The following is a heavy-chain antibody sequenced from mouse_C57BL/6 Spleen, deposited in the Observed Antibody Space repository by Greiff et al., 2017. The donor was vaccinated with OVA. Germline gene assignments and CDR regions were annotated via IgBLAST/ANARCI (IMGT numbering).Heavy chain of an antibody. CDR2: IYPGDGDT. Sequence: QVQLQQSGAELVKPGASVKISCKASGYAFSSYWMNWVKQRPGKGLEWIGQIYPGDGDTNYNGKFKGKATLTADKSSSTAYMQLSSLTSEDSAVYFCARGDGYYLRNYAMDYWGQGTSVTVSS. CDR1: GYAFSSYW. V-gene: IGHV1-80*01. CDR3: ARGDGYYLRNYAMDY. J-gene: IGHJ4*01. D-gene: IGHD2-3*01.